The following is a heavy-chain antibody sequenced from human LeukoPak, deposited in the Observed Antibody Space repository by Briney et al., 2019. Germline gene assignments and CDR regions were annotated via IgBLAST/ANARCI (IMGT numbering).Heavy chain of an antibody. D-gene: IGHD6-6*01. V-gene: IGHV3-74*01. CDR1: GFTFSSHW. Sequence: GGSLRLSCAASGFTFSSHWMHWVRQAPGKGLVWVSRINSDGESTNYADSVKGRFTISRDNAKNTLFLQMNSLRAEDTAVYYCARDRSMATRLWTPTDYWGQGTLVTVSS. CDR3: ARDRSMATRLWTPTDY. CDR2: INSDGEST. J-gene: IGHJ4*02.